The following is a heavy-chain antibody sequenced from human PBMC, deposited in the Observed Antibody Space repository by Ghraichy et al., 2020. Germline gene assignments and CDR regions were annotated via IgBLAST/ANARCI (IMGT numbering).Heavy chain of an antibody. CDR2: MHHGGNT. J-gene: IGHJ5*02. V-gene: IGHV4-4*02. CDR3: ARVPCCPSGFSDGSGYYWEMRWFDP. Sequence: SETLSLTCAVYGASISSSDWWTWVRQPPGKGMEWLAEMHHGGNTNYNPSIRSRVTISLDKSRNLLSLTVKSVTAADTAVYFCARVPCCPSGFSDGSGYYWEMRWFDPGGRGTLVPVAS. CDR1: GASISSSDW. D-gene: IGHD3-22*01.